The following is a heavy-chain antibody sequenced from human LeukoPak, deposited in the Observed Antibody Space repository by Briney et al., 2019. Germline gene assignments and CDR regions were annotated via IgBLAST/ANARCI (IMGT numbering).Heavy chain of an antibody. Sequence: SSETLSLTCTVSGYSISSGYYWGWIRQPPGKGLKWIGSIYHSGSTYYNPSLKSRVTISVDTSKNQFSLQLSSVTAADTAVYYCAGLFYDSSGYYSENAFDIWGQGTMVTVSS. J-gene: IGHJ3*02. CDR2: IYHSGST. D-gene: IGHD3-22*01. CDR1: GYSISSGYY. V-gene: IGHV4-38-2*02. CDR3: AGLFYDSSGYYSENAFDI.